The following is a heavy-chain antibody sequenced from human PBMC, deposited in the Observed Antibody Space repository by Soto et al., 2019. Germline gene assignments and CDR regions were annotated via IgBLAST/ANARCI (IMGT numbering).Heavy chain of an antibody. Sequence: QVQLVQSGAEVKKPGSSVKVSCKVSGDTFKSYAFSWVRQAPGQGLEWMGRIIPLFGTADYPLRFQGRVTISADESTSTAYMELSSLRSEDTAVYYCARDTDVVVVAATLNFYCYGLDVWGQGTTVTVSS. CDR3: ARDTDVVVVAATLNFYCYGLDV. CDR2: IIPLFGTA. CDR1: GDTFKSYA. D-gene: IGHD2-15*01. V-gene: IGHV1-69*18. J-gene: IGHJ6*02.